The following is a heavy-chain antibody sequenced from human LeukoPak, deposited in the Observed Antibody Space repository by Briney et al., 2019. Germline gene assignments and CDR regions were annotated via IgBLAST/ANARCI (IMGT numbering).Heavy chain of an antibody. CDR3: ARVEPAAISHYYYYMDV. CDR1: GYTFTGYY. CDR2: INPNSGGT. Sequence: ASVKVSCKASGYTFTGYYMHWVRQAPGQGLEWMGWINPNSGGTNYAQKFQGRVTMTRDTSISTAYMELSRLRSDDTAVYYCARVEPAAISHYYYYMDVWGKGTTVTVSS. D-gene: IGHD2-2*02. V-gene: IGHV1-2*02. J-gene: IGHJ6*03.